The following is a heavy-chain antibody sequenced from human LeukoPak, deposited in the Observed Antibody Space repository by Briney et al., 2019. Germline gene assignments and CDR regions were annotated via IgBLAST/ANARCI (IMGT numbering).Heavy chain of an antibody. Sequence: PGGSLRLSCAASGFTFSSYSMNWVRQAPGKGLEWVSVIYSGGGTYYADSVKGRFTISRDNSKNTLYLQMNSLRAEDTAVYYCARWACSSASCYNDYWGQGTLVTVSS. CDR1: GFTFSSYS. J-gene: IGHJ4*02. D-gene: IGHD2-2*02. CDR3: ARWACSSASCYNDY. V-gene: IGHV3-53*01. CDR2: IYSGGGT.